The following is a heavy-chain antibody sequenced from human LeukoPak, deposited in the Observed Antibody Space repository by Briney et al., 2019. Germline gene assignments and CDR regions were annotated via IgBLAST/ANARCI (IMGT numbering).Heavy chain of an antibody. D-gene: IGHD5-12*01. J-gene: IGHJ3*02. CDR2: ISYTGST. V-gene: IGHV4-59*01. Sequence: SETLSLTCTVSGASIRSSYWSWIRQPPGKGLEWIGYISYTGSTNYNPSLKSRVSLSVDTSKNQFSLKLSSVTAADMAVYYCARSWSGYDFDAFDIWGQGTMVTVSS. CDR1: GASIRSSY. CDR3: ARSWSGYDFDAFDI.